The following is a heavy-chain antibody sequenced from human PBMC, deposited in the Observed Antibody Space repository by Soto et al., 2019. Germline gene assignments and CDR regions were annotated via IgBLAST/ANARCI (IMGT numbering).Heavy chain of an antibody. Sequence: PAETLSLTCTVSGGSFRSSYWSWIRQPPGKGLEWIGYIYHSGSTSYNPFLKNRVTISVDKSKNQFSLKLTSVTAADTAVYYCVSSLNYDFWRDGGRHFYFDYWGRGILVTVSS. CDR2: IYHSGST. D-gene: IGHD3-3*01. CDR3: VSSLNYDFWRDGGRHFYFDY. J-gene: IGHJ4*02. V-gene: IGHV4-59*12. CDR1: GGSFRSSY.